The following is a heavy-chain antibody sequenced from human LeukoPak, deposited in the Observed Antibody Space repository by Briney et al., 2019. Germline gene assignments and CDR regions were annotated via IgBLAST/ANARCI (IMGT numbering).Heavy chain of an antibody. D-gene: IGHD3-22*01. V-gene: IGHV4-31*03. CDR3: ARHDSSGQFDY. CDR1: GXSISSGGHF. Sequence: SETLSLTCTVSGXSISSGGHFWSWIRQHPGKRLEWIGYIYYSGTTYYNSSLKSRVTISVDTSKNQFSLKLSSVTAADTAVYYCARHDSSGQFDYWGQGTLVTVSS. CDR2: IYYSGTT. J-gene: IGHJ4*02.